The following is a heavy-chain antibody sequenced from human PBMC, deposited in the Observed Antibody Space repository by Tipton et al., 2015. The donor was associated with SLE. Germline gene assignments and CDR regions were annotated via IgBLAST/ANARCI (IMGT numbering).Heavy chain of an antibody. CDR3: ARLSTRLVRDAFDL. D-gene: IGHD1-1*01. CDR1: GGSISSYY. J-gene: IGHJ3*01. V-gene: IGHV4-4*08. CDR2: ST. Sequence: TLSLTCTVSGGSISSYYWSWIRQPPGKGLEWIGYSTDYSPSLKSRVTISVDTSKNQFSLKLSSVTAADTAIYYCARLSTRLVRDAFDLWGQGTMVTVSS.